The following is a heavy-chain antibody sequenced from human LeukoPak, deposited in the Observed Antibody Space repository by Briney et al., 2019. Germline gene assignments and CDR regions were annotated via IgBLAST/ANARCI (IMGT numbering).Heavy chain of an antibody. D-gene: IGHD2-2*01. V-gene: IGHV1-2*02. CDR1: GYTFIGYY. J-gene: IGHJ4*02. CDR2: INPNSGGT. CDR3: ASSIVYCSSTSCYFN. Sequence: ASVKVSCKASGYTFIGYYMHWVRQAPGQGLEWMGWINPNSGGTNYAQKFQGRVTMTRDTSISTAYMELSRLRSDDTAVYYCASSIVYCSSTSCYFNWGQGTLVTVSS.